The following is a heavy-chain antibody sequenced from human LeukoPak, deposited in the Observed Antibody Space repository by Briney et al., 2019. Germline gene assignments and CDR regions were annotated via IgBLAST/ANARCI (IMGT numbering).Heavy chain of an antibody. V-gene: IGHV4-59*12. CDR1: GGSISSYY. CDR2: IYYSGST. CDR3: ARGRGRQYSSSSGAY. Sequence: SETLSLTCTVSGGSISSYYWSWIRQPPGKGLEWIGYIYYSGSTNYNPSLKSRVTISVDTSKNQFSLKLSSVTAADTAVYYCARGRGRQYSSSSGAYWGQGTLVTVSS. J-gene: IGHJ1*01. D-gene: IGHD6-6*01.